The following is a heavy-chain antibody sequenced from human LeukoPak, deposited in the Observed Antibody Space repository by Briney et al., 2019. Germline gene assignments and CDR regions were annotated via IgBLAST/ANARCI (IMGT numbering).Heavy chain of an antibody. J-gene: IGHJ4*02. CDR2: IYYSGST. V-gene: IGHV4-59*01. Sequence: GSLRLSCTASGFTLSSYSMNWVRQAPGKGLEWIGYIYYSGSTNYNPSLKSRVTISVDTSKDQFSLKLSSVTAADTAVYYCARVMSYGSGSYYVYYFEYWGQGTLVTVSS. CDR3: ARVMSYGSGSYYVYYFEY. CDR1: GFTLSSYS. D-gene: IGHD3-10*01.